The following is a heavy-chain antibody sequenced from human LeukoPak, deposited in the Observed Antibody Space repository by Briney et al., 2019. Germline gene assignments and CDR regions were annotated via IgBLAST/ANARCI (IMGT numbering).Heavy chain of an antibody. D-gene: IGHD1-26*01. CDR1: GFTFSNYG. Sequence: GGSLRLSCAASGFTFSNYGMHWVRQAPGKGLEWVAIIWYDGSNKYYADSVKGRFTISRDNAKNSLYLQMNSLRAEDTAVYYCARDRNSGSYWDYFDYWGQGTLVTVSS. V-gene: IGHV3-33*01. J-gene: IGHJ4*02. CDR3: ARDRNSGSYWDYFDY. CDR2: IWYDGSNK.